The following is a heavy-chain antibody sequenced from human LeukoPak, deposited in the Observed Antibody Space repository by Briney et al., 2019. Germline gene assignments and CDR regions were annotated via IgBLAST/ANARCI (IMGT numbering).Heavy chain of an antibody. V-gene: IGHV4-59*12. D-gene: IGHD3-9*01. J-gene: IGHJ5*02. CDR3: ARGPYFDWLSGFDP. Sequence: SETLSLTCTVSGGSISSYYWSWIRQPPGKGLEWIGYIYYSGSTNYNPSLKSRVTISVDTSKNQFSLKLSSVTAADTAVYYCARGPYFDWLSGFDPWGQGTLVTVSS. CDR1: GGSISSYY. CDR2: IYYSGST.